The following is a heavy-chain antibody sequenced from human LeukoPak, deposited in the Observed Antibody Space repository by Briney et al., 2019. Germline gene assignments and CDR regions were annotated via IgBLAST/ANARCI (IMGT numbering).Heavy chain of an antibody. CDR2: IIPIFGTA. CDR3: ARDWVSGSRFDY. J-gene: IGHJ4*02. CDR1: GYTFTGYY. Sequence: SVKVSCKASGYTFTGYYMHWVRQAPGQGLEWMGGIIPIFGTANYAQKFQGRVTITADESTSTAYMELSSLRSEDTAVYYCARDWVSGSRFDYWGQGTLVTVSS. D-gene: IGHD5-12*01. V-gene: IGHV1-69*13.